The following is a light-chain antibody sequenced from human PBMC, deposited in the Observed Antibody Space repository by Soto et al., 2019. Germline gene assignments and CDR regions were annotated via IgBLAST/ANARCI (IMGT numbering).Light chain of an antibody. V-gene: IGKV1-9*01. CDR2: AAS. CDR3: QQLNSFPIP. Sequence: IQLTQSPSSLSASVGDRVTISCRASQGIANFLAWYQQKPGKAPKLLIYAASTLQSGVPSRFSGSGSGTDFTLPISSLPPEDFATYYCQQLNSFPIPFGPGTKVDIK. J-gene: IGKJ3*01. CDR1: QGIANF.